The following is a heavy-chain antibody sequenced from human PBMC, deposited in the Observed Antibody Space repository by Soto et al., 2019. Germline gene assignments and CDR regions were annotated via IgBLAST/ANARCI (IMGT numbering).Heavy chain of an antibody. CDR3: SRVRGSGWPPDY. V-gene: IGHV3-49*03. CDR1: GFTFGDYA. CDR2: IRSKAYGGTT. J-gene: IGHJ4*02. Sequence: PGGSLRLSCTASGFTFGDYAMSWFRQAPGKGLEWVGFIRSKAYGGTTENAASVKGRITLSRDDSKNIAYLEMNSLKSEDTAVYYCSRVRGSGWPPDYWGQGTLVTVSS. D-gene: IGHD2-15*01.